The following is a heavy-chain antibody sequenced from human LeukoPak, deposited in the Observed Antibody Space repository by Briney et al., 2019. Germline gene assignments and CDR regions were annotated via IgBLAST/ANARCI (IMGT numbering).Heavy chain of an antibody. CDR3: AKAGCSSTTCYTNS. D-gene: IGHD2-2*01. CDR1: GFTFEEYG. V-gene: IGHV3-9*01. CDR2: ISWNSDNI. J-gene: IGHJ4*02. Sequence: GRSLRLTCAASGFTFEEYGMHWVRRVPGKGLEWVSAISWNSDNIDYADSVKGRFTISRDNAKNSLYLEMSSLRNEDTAFYYCAKAGCSSTTCYTNSWGQGTLVTVSS.